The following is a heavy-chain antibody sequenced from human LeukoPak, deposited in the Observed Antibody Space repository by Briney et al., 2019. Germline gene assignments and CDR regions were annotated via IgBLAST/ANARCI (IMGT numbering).Heavy chain of an antibody. D-gene: IGHD7-27*01. CDR1: GXTFSSYA. CDR3: ANGWGSGWYFDL. CDR2: TSGSGGNK. Sequence: PGRSLRLSCAASGXTFSSYAXSXVXQAPGXXXXWVSATSGSGGNKYXADSVKGRFTISRDNSKNTLSVQMNSLRAEDTAVYYCANGWGSGWYFDLWGRGTLVTVSS. V-gene: IGHV3-23*01. J-gene: IGHJ2*01.